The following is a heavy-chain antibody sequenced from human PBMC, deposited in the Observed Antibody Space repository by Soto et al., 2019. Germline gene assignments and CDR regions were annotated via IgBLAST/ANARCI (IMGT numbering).Heavy chain of an antibody. D-gene: IGHD3-10*01. V-gene: IGHV1-18*01. CDR2: ISAYNGNT. J-gene: IGHJ4*02. Sequence: ASVKVSCKASGYTFTSYGISWVRQAPGQGLEWMGWISAYNGNTNYAQKLQGRVTMTTDASTSTAYMELRSLRSDDTAVYYCARTPPYYYGSGSYYNYYFDYWGQGTLVTVSS. CDR3: ARTPPYYYGSGSYYNYYFDY. CDR1: GYTFTSYG.